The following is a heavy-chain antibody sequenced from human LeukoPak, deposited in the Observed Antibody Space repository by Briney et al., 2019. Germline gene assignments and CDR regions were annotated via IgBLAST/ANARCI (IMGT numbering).Heavy chain of an antibody. V-gene: IGHV3-21*01. Sequence: GGSLRLSCAASGFTFSSYSMNWVRQAPGKGLEWVSSISSSSSYIYYADSVKGRFTISRDNAKNSLYLQMNSLRAEDTAVYYCARDRISPKIVVVPAAKFGNYSYGMDVWGQGTTVTVSS. CDR1: GFTFSSYS. J-gene: IGHJ6*02. D-gene: IGHD2-2*01. CDR3: ARDRISPKIVVVPAAKFGNYSYGMDV. CDR2: ISSSSSYI.